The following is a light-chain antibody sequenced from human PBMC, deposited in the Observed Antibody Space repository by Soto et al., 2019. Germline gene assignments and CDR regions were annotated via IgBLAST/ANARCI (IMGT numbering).Light chain of an antibody. V-gene: IGKV3-20*01. J-gene: IGKJ1*01. CDR3: QQYGSSRWT. Sequence: EIVLTQSPGTLSLSPGERATLSCRASQSVSSSYLAWYQQNRGQAPRLLIYGASSRATGIPDGFSGSGSGTDFSVTISRLEPEDFAVYYCQQYGSSRWTFGQGTKVEIK. CDR2: GAS. CDR1: QSVSSSY.